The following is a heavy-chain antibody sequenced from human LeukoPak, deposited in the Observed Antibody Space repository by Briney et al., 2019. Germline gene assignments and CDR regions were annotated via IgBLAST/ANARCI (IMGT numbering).Heavy chain of an antibody. CDR1: GGSISGYY. V-gene: IGHV4-59*01. D-gene: IGHD1-7*01. J-gene: IGHJ4*02. CDR3: AGTRTYLDY. Sequence: SETLSLTCIVSGGSISGYYWSWIRQPPGRGLEWIGYISDTGTSIYNPSLKNRLSMLVDTSKNHFYLNLTSVTAADTAIYYCAGTRTYLDYWGQGALVTVSS. CDR2: ISDTGTS.